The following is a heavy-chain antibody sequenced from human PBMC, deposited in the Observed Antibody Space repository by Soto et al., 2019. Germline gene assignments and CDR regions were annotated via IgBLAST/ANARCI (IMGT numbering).Heavy chain of an antibody. CDR3: ARVYYDSSGYLDY. V-gene: IGHV1-69*02. Sequence: QVQLVQSGAEVKKPGSSVKVSCKASGGTFSSYTISWVRQAPGQELEWMGRIIPILGIANYAQKFQGRVTITADKSTSTAYMELSSLRSEDTAVYYCARVYYDSSGYLDYWGQGTLVTVSS. J-gene: IGHJ4*02. CDR1: GGTFSSYT. D-gene: IGHD3-22*01. CDR2: IIPILGIA.